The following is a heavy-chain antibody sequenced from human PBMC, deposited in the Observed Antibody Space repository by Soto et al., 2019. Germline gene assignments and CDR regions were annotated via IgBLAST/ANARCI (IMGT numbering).Heavy chain of an antibody. Sequence: GGSLRLSCAASGFTFSSYGMHWVRQAPGKGLEWVAVIWYDGSNKYYADSVKGRFTISRDNSKNTLYLQMNSLRAEDTAVYYCARDLDYYYSSGYYVFDYWGQGTLVTVYS. V-gene: IGHV3-33*01. CDR2: IWYDGSNK. D-gene: IGHD3-22*01. J-gene: IGHJ4*02. CDR1: GFTFSSYG. CDR3: ARDLDYYYSSGYYVFDY.